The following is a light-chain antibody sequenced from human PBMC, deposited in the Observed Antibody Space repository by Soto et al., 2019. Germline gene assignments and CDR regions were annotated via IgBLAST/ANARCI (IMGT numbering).Light chain of an antibody. J-gene: IGKJ4*01. CDR3: QQFSSYPLT. V-gene: IGKV3-20*01. CDR1: QSVSSSY. Sequence: EIVLTQSPGTLSLSPGERATLSCRASQSVSSSYLAWYQQKPGQPPRLLIYGASSRATGIPDRFSGSGSGTDFTLTISRLEPEDFAVYYCQQFSSYPLTFGGGTKVDIK. CDR2: GAS.